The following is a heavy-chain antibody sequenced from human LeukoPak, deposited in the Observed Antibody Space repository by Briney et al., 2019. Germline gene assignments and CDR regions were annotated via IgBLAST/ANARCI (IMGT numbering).Heavy chain of an antibody. CDR3: ARSYYDSSGYEFDY. V-gene: IGHV4-4*07. CDR1: GGSISSYY. CDR2: IYTSWST. D-gene: IGHD3-22*01. J-gene: IGHJ4*02. Sequence: SETLSLTCTVSGGSISSYYWSWIRQPAGKGLEWIGRIYTSWSTNYNPSLKSRVTMSVDTSKNQFSLKLSSVTAADTAVYYCARSYYDSSGYEFDYWGQGTLVTVSS.